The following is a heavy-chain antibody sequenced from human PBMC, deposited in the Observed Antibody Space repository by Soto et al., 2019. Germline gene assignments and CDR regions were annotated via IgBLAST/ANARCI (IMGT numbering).Heavy chain of an antibody. D-gene: IGHD3-10*01. CDR3: ARGRYGSVSAHTHNCFDA. J-gene: IGHJ5*02. CDR1: GFTFSSYD. CDR2: IGKSGET. V-gene: IGHV3-13*04. Sequence: EVPLVESGGGLVQPGGSLRLSCAASGFTFSSYDMHWVRQATGKGLEWVSAIGKSGETYYSDSVKGRFTLSRENATNSWYRQLGRARDGDTALYYSARGRYGSVSAHTHNCFDAWGQGTLVTVS.